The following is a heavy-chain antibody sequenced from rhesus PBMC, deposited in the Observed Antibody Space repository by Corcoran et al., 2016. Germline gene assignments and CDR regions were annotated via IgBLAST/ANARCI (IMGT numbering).Heavy chain of an antibody. D-gene: IGHD2-33*01. Sequence: QVQLQESGPGLVKPSETLSLTCAVSGGSISDSYFWSLVRQPPGKGLEWIGYIYGGGGATSYNTSLKNRVTISRDTSKNQFSLKLTSVTAADTAVYYCWLDQFDVWGAGVLVTVSS. J-gene: IGHJ5-1*01. V-gene: IGHV4-106*01. CDR3: WLDQFDV. CDR1: GGSISDSYF. CDR2: IYGGGGAT.